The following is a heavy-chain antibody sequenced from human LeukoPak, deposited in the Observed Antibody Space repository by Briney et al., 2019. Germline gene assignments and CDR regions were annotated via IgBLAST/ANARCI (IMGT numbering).Heavy chain of an antibody. D-gene: IGHD3-10*01. CDR3: ARSELLWFGGVNSGFDY. CDR1: GGSFSSYY. J-gene: IGHJ4*02. V-gene: IGHV4-59*01. Sequence: SETLSLTCTVSGGSFSSYYWSWIRQPPGKGLEGIGYIYYSGSTNYNPSLQSRGTISLYTSKNQYSLKLSSVTAADTAVYYCARSELLWFGGVNSGFDYWGQGPLVTVSS. CDR2: IYYSGST.